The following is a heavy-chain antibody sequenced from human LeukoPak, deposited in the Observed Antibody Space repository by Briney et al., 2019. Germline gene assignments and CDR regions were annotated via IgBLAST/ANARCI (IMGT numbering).Heavy chain of an antibody. CDR3: ATYRQVLLPFES. CDR1: GFTFSTFA. V-gene: IGHV3-23*01. CDR2: IFPSGGEI. Sequence: GGSLRLSCAASGFTFSTFAMIWVRQPPGKGLEWVSSIFPSGGEIHYADSVRGRFTISRDNSKSTLSLQMNSLRAGDTAIYYCATYRQVLLPFESWGQGTLVTVSS. D-gene: IGHD2-8*02. J-gene: IGHJ4*02.